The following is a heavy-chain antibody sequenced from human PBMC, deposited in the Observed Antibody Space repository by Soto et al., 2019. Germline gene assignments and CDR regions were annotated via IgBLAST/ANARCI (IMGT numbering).Heavy chain of an antibody. CDR1: GYTFTSYG. CDR2: ISAYNGNT. J-gene: IGHJ4*02. V-gene: IGHV1-18*01. CDR3: ARDVSLLWFGELINYFDY. D-gene: IGHD3-10*01. Sequence: GASVKVSCKASGYTFTSYGISWVRQAPGQGLEWMGWISAYNGNTNYAQKLQGRVTMTTDTSTSTAYMELRSLRSDDTAVYYCARDVSLLWFGELINYFDYWGQGTLVTVSS.